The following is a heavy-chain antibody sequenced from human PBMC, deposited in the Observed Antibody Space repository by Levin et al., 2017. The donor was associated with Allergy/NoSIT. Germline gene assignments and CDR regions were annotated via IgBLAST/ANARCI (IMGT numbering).Heavy chain of an antibody. CDR3: ARGAGTTGFDP. V-gene: IGHV3-21*01. D-gene: IGHD1-1*01. Sequence: KRGESLKISCSASGFSFGSYTINWVRQAPGKGLEWVSSVSSSGAYIYYSDSVKGRFTISRDNPKNSLYLQMNSLRVEDTAVYYCARGAGTTGFDPWGQGALVTVSS. CDR2: VSSSGAYI. CDR1: GFSFGSYT. J-gene: IGHJ5*02.